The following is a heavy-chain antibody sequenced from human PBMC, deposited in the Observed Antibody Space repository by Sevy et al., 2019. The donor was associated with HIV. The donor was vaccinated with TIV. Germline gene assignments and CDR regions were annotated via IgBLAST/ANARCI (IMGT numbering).Heavy chain of an antibody. D-gene: IGHD2-21*02. CDR3: ACVRPCGGDCYFFDT. CDR1: GGTLNNYG. V-gene: IGHV1-69*10. CDR2: IIPSVGIA. J-gene: IGHJ4*02. Sequence: VKVSCKASGGTLNNYGMNWVRQAPRQGLERRGGIIPSVGIASYAQKIKGRAAISADTSTSTLYLEVGRLRSDDTAVYFCACVRPCGGDCYFFDTWGQGTLVIVSS.